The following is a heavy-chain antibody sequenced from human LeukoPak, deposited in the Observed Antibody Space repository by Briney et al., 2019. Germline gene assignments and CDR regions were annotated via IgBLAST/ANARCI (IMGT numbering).Heavy chain of an antibody. V-gene: IGHV3-23*01. CDR2: ISGSGGST. CDR3: TKDWVLYSSSSGY. CDR1: GFTFSSYA. J-gene: IGHJ4*02. Sequence: GGSLRLSCAASGFTFSSYAMSWVRQAPGKGLEWVSAISGSGGSTYYADSVKGRFTISRDNSKNTLYLQMNSLRAEDTAVYYCTKDWVLYSSSSGYWGQGTLVTVSS. D-gene: IGHD6-13*01.